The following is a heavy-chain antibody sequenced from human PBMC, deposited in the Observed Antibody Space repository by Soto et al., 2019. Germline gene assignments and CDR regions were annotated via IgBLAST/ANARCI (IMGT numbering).Heavy chain of an antibody. CDR2: TYYRSKWYN. D-gene: IGHD4-17*01. V-gene: IGHV6-1*01. CDR1: GDSVSSNSAA. Sequence: SQTLSLTCAISGDSVSSNSAAWNWIRQSPSRGLEWLGRTYYRSKWYNDYAVSVKSRITINPDTSKNQFSLQLNSVTPEDTAAYDCARAPYGDYPNWFDPWGQGTLVTVSS. J-gene: IGHJ5*02. CDR3: ARAPYGDYPNWFDP.